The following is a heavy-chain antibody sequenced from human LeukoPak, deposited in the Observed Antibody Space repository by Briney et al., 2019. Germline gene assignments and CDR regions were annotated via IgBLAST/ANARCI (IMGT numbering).Heavy chain of an antibody. D-gene: IGHD1-26*01. CDR3: ARGLGYYSRGYYMDV. CDR1: GGSFSGYY. Sequence: KPSETLSLTCAVYGGSFSGYYWSWIRQPPGKGLEWIGEINHSGSTNYNPSLKSRVTISVDTSKNQFSLKLSSVTAADTAVYYCARGLGYYSRGYYMDVWGKGTTVTVSS. CDR2: INHSGST. V-gene: IGHV4-34*01. J-gene: IGHJ6*03.